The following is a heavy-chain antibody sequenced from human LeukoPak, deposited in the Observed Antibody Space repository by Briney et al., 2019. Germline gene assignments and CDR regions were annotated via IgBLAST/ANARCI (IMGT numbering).Heavy chain of an antibody. CDR2: TYYDYVWYT. CDR1: GYSVSSYNAA. Sequence: SQTLSLTCVISGYSVSSYNAAWNWIRQSPSRGLEWLGRTYYDYVWYTDYALSVKSRISIKPDTSKNHFSLLLNSVTPEDTAVYYCARNCYGSGSYYVFDSWGRGTLVTVSS. J-gene: IGHJ4*02. D-gene: IGHD3-10*01. V-gene: IGHV6-1*01. CDR3: ARNCYGSGSYYVFDS.